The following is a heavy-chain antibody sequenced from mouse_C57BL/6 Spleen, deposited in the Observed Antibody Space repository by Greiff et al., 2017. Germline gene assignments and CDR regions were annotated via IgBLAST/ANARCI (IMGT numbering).Heavy chain of an antibody. Sequence: VQVVESGPGLVQPSQSLSITCTVSGFSLTSYGVHWVRQSPGTGLEWLGVIWRGGSTDYNAAFMSRLSITKDNSKSQVFFKMNSLQADDTAIYYCASIYYDYDVGAMDYWGQGTSVTVSS. J-gene: IGHJ4*01. CDR3: ASIYYDYDVGAMDY. CDR1: GFSLTSYG. CDR2: IWRGGST. D-gene: IGHD2-4*01. V-gene: IGHV2-5*01.